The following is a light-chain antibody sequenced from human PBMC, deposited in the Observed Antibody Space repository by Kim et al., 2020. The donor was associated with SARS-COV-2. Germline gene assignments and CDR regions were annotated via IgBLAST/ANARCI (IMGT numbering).Light chain of an antibody. CDR3: QQANSFPLT. Sequence: GDRVTITCRASQDIGRWLAWYQQKPGRAPNLLISAASTLQSGVLSRFSGSGAGTDFTLTVSSLQAEDFATYYCQQANSFPLTFGGGTKVDIK. CDR2: AAS. V-gene: IGKV1D-12*01. CDR1: QDIGRW. J-gene: IGKJ4*01.